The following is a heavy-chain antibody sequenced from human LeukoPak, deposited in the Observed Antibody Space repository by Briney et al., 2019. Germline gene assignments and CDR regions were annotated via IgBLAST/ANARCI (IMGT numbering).Heavy chain of an antibody. J-gene: IGHJ6*03. V-gene: IGHV3-48*04. D-gene: IGHD1-1*01. CDR2: ISTSSRTT. CDR1: GFTFSNHN. CDR3: AIGTGSFYYYMDV. Sequence: GGSLRLSCAASGFTFSNHNMNWVRQAPGEGLEWVSYISTSSRTTYYADSVKGRFTISRDNAKNSLYLQMNSLRAEDTAVYYCAIGTGSFYYYMDVWGKGTTVTVSS.